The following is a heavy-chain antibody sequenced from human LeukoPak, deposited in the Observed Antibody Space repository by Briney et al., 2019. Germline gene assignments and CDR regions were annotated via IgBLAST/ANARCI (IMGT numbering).Heavy chain of an antibody. D-gene: IGHD5-18*01. CDR2: ISWNSGSI. Sequence: GGSLRLSWAASGFTFDDYAMHWVRQAPGKGLEWVSGISWNSGSIGYADSVKGRFTISRDNARNSLYLQMNSLRAEDMALYYCAKVRGYSYGYGVFDIWGKGTMVTVSS. J-gene: IGHJ3*02. V-gene: IGHV3-9*03. CDR3: AKVRGYSYGYGVFDI. CDR1: GFTFDDYA.